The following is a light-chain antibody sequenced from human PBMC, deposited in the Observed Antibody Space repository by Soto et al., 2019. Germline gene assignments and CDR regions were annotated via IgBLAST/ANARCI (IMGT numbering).Light chain of an antibody. CDR3: QQRSNWPIT. Sequence: PGESATLSCRASRSVSSYLAWYQQKPGQAPRLLIYDASNRPTDIPDRFSGSGSGTDLTLTISRLEPEDFAVYYCQQRSNWPITCGQGTRLEIK. J-gene: IGKJ5*01. CDR2: DAS. CDR1: RSVSSY. V-gene: IGKV3-11*01.